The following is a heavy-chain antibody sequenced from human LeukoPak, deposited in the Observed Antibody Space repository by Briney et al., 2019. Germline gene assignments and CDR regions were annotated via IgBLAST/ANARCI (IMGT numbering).Heavy chain of an antibody. CDR2: ISYDGSNK. Sequence: GGSLRLSCAASGFSFSRFPMHRVRQAPGKGLEWVAVISYDGSNKYYADSVKGRFAISRDNSKNTLYLQMNSLRAEDTALYYCAKDYYSGSYSPYYFDYWGQGTLVTVSS. V-gene: IGHV3-30*09. J-gene: IGHJ4*02. D-gene: IGHD1-26*01. CDR3: AKDYYSGSYSPYYFDY. CDR1: GFSFSRFP.